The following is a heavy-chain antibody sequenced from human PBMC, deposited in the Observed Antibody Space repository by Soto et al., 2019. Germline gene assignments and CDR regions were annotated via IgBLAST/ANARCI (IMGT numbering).Heavy chain of an antibody. D-gene: IGHD1-1*01. Sequence: EVQLLESGGGLVQPGGSLRLSCAASGFTFSSYAMSWVRQAPGKGLEWVSTISGSGDRIYSADSVKGGFTISRENSNNTLYVKMNSPRGEETAGYYSAKLRWNGFDYWGQGTLVIVFS. CDR3: AKLRWNGFDY. J-gene: IGHJ4*02. CDR2: ISGSGDRI. CDR1: GFTFSSYA. V-gene: IGHV3-23*01.